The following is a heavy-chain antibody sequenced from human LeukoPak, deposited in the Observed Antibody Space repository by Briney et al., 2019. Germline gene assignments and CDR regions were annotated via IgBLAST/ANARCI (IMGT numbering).Heavy chain of an antibody. Sequence: ASVKVSCKAAGYNFTTYGITWVRQAPGQGLEWLGWISGYNNNADYAQNLQGRVTMTTDASTSTAYMELRSLRSDDSAVYYCTREMWCPGDICYRNPSDYWGQGTLVTVSS. D-gene: IGHD2-21*01. CDR3: TREMWCPGDICYRNPSDY. V-gene: IGHV1-18*01. CDR1: GYNFTTYG. CDR2: ISGYNNNA. J-gene: IGHJ4*02.